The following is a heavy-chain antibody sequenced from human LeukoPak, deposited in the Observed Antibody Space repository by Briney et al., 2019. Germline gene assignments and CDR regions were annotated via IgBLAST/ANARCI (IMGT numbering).Heavy chain of an antibody. CDR3: ARGAGYSSGWYSAYYFDY. J-gene: IGHJ4*02. Sequence: SETLSLTCTVSGDSISSSYWSWIRQPPGKGLEWIGYFYYSGSTNYNPSLKSRVTISVDTSKNQFSLKLSSVTAADTAVYYCARGAGYSSGWYSAYYFDYWGQGTLVTVSS. D-gene: IGHD6-19*01. V-gene: IGHV4-59*01. CDR2: FYYSGST. CDR1: GDSISSSY.